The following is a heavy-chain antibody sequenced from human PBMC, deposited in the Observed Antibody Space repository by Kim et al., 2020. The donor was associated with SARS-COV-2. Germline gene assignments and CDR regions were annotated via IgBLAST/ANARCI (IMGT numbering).Heavy chain of an antibody. D-gene: IGHD3-10*01. Sequence: GGSLRLSCAASGFPFSSYAMHWVRQAPGKGLEWVAIISNDGTNKYYTDSVKGRFTIFRDNSKNTLYLQMNSLRAEDTAVFFCAGGSGTYSPDYWGQGTLVTVSS. CDR3: AGGSGTYSPDY. V-gene: IGHV3-30*04. J-gene: IGHJ4*02. CDR2: ISNDGTNK. CDR1: GFPFSSYA.